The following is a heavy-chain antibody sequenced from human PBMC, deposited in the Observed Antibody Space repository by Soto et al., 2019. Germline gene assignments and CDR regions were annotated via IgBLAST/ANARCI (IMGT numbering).Heavy chain of an antibody. Sequence: PAAALNISCTAVGYSFTSSWVGWLRQRPGKGLGRMGIISPVDSETRYSPSLEGQVTVSVDTSNTTAYLQWSSLKASDTAMYYCARGYCTTTIFDPWFDPWGQGTLVTVSS. V-gene: IGHV5-51*01. D-gene: IGHD2-2*01. J-gene: IGHJ5*02. CDR2: ISPVDSET. CDR1: GYSFTSSW. CDR3: ARGYCTTTIFDPWFDP.